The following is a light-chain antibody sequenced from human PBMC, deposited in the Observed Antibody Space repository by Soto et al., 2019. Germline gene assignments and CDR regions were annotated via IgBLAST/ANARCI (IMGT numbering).Light chain of an antibody. J-gene: IGKJ4*01. CDR3: QRSYSTSF. CDR2: AAS. CDR1: QSISSY. Sequence: DIQMTQSPSSLSASVGDIVTITCRESQSISSYLNWYQQNPWKAPMHLFYAASSLQGGVSSRFSCSGSGTDSSLTISGLHPEDFANYYCQRSYSTSFFGGEKKVEIK. V-gene: IGKV1-39*01.